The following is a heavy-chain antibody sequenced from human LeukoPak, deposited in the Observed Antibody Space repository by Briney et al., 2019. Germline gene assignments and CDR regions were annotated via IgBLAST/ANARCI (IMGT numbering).Heavy chain of an antibody. J-gene: IGHJ4*02. V-gene: IGHV3-74*01. Sequence: PGGALRLSCVVSGVTFSQPWRHWVRQVPGKGLVGVSRINTEGRNTIYADSVKGRFTISRDNDKNTLYLQMNSLRAEDTAVYYCARDQSIAGPTTVDDCGEGTLVSVSS. CDR1: GVTFSQPW. CDR2: INTEGRNT. D-gene: IGHD6-6*01. CDR3: ARDQSIAGPTTVDD.